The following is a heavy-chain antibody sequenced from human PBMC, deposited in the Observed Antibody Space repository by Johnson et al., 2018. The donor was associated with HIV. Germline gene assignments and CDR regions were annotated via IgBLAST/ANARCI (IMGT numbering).Heavy chain of an antibody. CDR3: ARDASHWCGEYVGYAVAL. CDR2: ITSSGSSV. V-gene: IGHV3-11*04. CDR1: GFIFSKYN. J-gene: IGHJ3*01. D-gene: IGHD4-17*01. Sequence: QVQLVESGGGLVKPGGSLRLSCEVSGFIFSKYNMAWIRQAPGKGLECLSYITSSGSSVYYTDSVKGRFTISRDNAKTSLFLRMNSLKADDSAIYFCARDASHWCGEYVGYAVALWGQGTVVTVSS.